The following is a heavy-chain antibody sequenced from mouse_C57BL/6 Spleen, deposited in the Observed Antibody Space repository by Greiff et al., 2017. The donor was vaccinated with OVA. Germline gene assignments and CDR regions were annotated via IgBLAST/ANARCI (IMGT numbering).Heavy chain of an antibody. CDR3: ARGIDSWFAY. CDR2: IDPSDSCT. Sequence: QVQLQQPGAELVKPGASVKLSCKASGYTFTSYWMQWVKQRPGQGLEWIGEIDPSDSCTNYNHKFKGKATLTVDTSSSTAYMQLSSLTSEDSAVYYCARGIDSWFAYWGQGTLVTVSA. CDR1: GYTFTSYW. J-gene: IGHJ3*01. V-gene: IGHV1-50*01.